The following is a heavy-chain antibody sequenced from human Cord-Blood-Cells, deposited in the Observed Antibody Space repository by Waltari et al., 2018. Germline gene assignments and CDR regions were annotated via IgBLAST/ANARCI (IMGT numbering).Heavy chain of an antibody. Sequence: QVQLVQSGAEVKKPGASVKVSCKASGYTFTGYYMHWVRQAPGQGLEWMGWINPNSGGTNYVQKFQGWVTMTRDTSISTAYMELSRLRSDDTAVYYCATGEYSSSSSLWYWGQGTLVTVSS. V-gene: IGHV1-2*04. CDR2: INPNSGGT. CDR3: ATGEYSSSSSLWY. J-gene: IGHJ4*02. CDR1: GYTFTGYY. D-gene: IGHD6-6*01.